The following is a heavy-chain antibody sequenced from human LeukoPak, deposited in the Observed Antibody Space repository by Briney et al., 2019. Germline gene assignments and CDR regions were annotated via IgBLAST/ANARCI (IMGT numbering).Heavy chain of an antibody. CDR3: ARVDRYHYYLDV. Sequence: SVKVSCKASGGTFSSYSITWVRQAPGQGLEWMGGIMPLFNTANYAQQFQGRVTITTDESTSTAYMELSSLRFEDTAMYYCARVDRYHYYLDVWGKGSTVTVSS. CDR2: IMPLFNTA. J-gene: IGHJ6*03. CDR1: GGTFSSYS. V-gene: IGHV1-69*05.